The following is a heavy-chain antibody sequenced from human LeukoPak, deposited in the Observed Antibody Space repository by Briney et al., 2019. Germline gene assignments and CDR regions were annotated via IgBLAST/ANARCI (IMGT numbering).Heavy chain of an antibody. CDR2: INHSGST. J-gene: IGHJ4*02. D-gene: IGHD6-19*01. CDR3: ARGEYSSGWLFDY. CDR1: GGSFSGYY. Sequence: SETLSLTCAVYGGSFSGYYWSWIRQPPGKGLEWIGEINHSGSTNYNPSLKSRVTISVDTSKNQFSLKLSSVTAADTAAYYCARGEYSSGWLFDYWGQGTLVTVSS. V-gene: IGHV4-34*01.